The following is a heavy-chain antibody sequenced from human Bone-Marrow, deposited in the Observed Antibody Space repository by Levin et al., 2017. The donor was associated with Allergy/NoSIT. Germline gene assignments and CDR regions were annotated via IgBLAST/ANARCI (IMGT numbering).Heavy chain of an antibody. CDR2: IVRKREGGTA. J-gene: IGHJ2*01. CDR3: TTENYWYFPL. CDR1: GFSFTNAW. V-gene: IGHV3-15*04. Sequence: GGSLRLSCAASGFSFTNAWLTWVRQAPGKGLEWVGRIVRKREGGTADYAAPVKGRFTISRDDSKNILYLQMNSLKSDDTAVYYCTTENYWYFPLWGRGTQVTVSS.